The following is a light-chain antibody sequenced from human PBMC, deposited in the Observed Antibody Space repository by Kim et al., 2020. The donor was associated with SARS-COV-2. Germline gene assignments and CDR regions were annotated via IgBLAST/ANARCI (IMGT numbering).Light chain of an antibody. CDR3: QQYSNWPWT. J-gene: IGKJ1*01. CDR2: GAH. CDR1: QSVSSN. Sequence: EIVMTQSPATLSVSPGERATLSCRASQSVSSNLAWYQQKPGQSPRLLIFGAHTRATGIPARFSGSGSGIEFTLTISSLQSEDFAVYYCQQYSNWPWTFGQGTKVDIK. V-gene: IGKV3-15*01.